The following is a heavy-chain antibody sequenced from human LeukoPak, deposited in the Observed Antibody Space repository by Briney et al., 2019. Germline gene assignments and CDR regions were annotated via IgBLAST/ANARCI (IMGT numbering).Heavy chain of an antibody. CDR3: ARDHAMAVAGLIDY. V-gene: IGHV3-7*01. Sequence: PGGSLRLSCAASGFTFSRYWMTWVRQAPGKGLEWLANIKEDRSDKYYVDSVEGRFTISRDNAKNSLYLQMNSLRAEDTAVYYCARDHAMAVAGLIDYWGQGTLVTVSS. CDR1: GFTFSRYW. J-gene: IGHJ4*02. D-gene: IGHD6-19*01. CDR2: IKEDRSDK.